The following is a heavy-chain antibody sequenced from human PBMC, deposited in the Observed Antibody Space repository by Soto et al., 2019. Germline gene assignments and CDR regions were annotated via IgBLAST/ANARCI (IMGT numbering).Heavy chain of an antibody. V-gene: IGHV4-59*11. J-gene: IGHJ6*02. D-gene: IGHD2-2*01. CDR2: IHYSGST. CDR3: ARVGDCSSTSCHGSYYYYGMDV. CDR1: GGSISSHY. Sequence: SETLSLTCTVSGGSISSHYWSWIRQPPGKGLEWIGYIHYSGSTNYNPSLRSRVTISADTSKNQFSLKLSSVTAADTAVYYCARVGDCSSTSCHGSYYYYGMDVWGQGTTVTVSS.